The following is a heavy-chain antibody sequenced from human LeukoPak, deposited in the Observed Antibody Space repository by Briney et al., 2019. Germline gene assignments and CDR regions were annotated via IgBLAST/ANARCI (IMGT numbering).Heavy chain of an antibody. CDR1: GGSFSGYY. V-gene: IGHV4-34*01. D-gene: IGHD1-26*01. CDR2: INHSGST. Sequence: SETLSLTCAVYGGSFSGYYWSWIRQPPGKGLEWIGEINHSGSTNYNPSLKSRVTISVDTSKNQFSLKLSSVTAADTAVYYCACGSYYSYFDYWGQGTLVTVSS. J-gene: IGHJ4*02. CDR3: ACGSYYSYFDY.